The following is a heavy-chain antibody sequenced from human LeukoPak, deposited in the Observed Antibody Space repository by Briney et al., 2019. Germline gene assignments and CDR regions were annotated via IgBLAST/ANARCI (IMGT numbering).Heavy chain of an antibody. CDR2: ISSSSSTI. Sequence: PGGSLRLSCAASGFTFSSYAMSWVRQAPGKGLEWVSYISSSSSTIYYADSVKGRFTISRDNAKNSLYLQMNSLRDEDTAVYYCAREPASYYDFWSGYYGMDVWGQGTTVTVSS. J-gene: IGHJ6*02. CDR3: AREPASYYDFWSGYYGMDV. V-gene: IGHV3-48*02. CDR1: GFTFSSYA. D-gene: IGHD3-3*01.